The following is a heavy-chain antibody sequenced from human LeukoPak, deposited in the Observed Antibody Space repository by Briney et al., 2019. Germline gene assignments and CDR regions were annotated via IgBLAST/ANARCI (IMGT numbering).Heavy chain of an antibody. Sequence: GASVKVSCKASGGTFSSYAISWVRQAPGQGLEWMGGIIPIFGTANYAQKFQGRVTITADESTSTAYMELSSLRSEDTAVYYCASGGSPSIVVVIPGAFDIWGQGTMVTVSS. D-gene: IGHD2-21*01. CDR1: GGTFSSYA. CDR2: IIPIFGTA. CDR3: ASGGSPSIVVVIPGAFDI. V-gene: IGHV1-69*13. J-gene: IGHJ3*02.